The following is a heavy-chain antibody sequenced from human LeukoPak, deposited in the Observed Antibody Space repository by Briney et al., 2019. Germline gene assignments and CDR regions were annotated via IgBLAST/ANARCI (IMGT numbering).Heavy chain of an antibody. CDR1: GGSISSSSYY. J-gene: IGHJ4*02. CDR3: ARHGYYDSSGYYSSFDY. Sequence: SETLSLTCTVSGGSISSSSYYWGWIRQSPGKGLEWIGTIYYSGSICYNPSLKSRVPISVDTSKNQFSLKLSSVSAADTAVYYCARHGYYDSSGYYSSFDYWGQGSLVTVSS. V-gene: IGHV4-39*01. CDR2: IYYSGSI. D-gene: IGHD3-22*01.